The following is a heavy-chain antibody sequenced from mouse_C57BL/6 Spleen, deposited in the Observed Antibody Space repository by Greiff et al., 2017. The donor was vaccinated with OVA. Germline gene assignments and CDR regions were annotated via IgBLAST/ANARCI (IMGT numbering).Heavy chain of an antibody. CDR3: ARHYDGYPWFAY. CDR2: INPNNGGT. Sequence: EVQLQQSGPELVKPGASVKISCKASGYTFTDYYMNWVKQSHGKSLEWIGDINPNNGGTSYNQKFKGKATLTVDKSSSTAYMELRSLTSEDSAVYYCARHYDGYPWFAYWGQGTLVTVSA. V-gene: IGHV1-26*01. D-gene: IGHD2-3*01. J-gene: IGHJ3*01. CDR1: GYTFTDYY.